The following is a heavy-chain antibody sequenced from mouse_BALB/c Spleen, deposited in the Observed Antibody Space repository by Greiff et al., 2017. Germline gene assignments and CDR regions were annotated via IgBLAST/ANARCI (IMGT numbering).Heavy chain of an antibody. D-gene: IGHD2-4*01. V-gene: IGHV1S81*02. J-gene: IGHJ3*01. CDR1: GYTFTSYW. CDR3: ARGWITTDWFAY. CDR2: INPSNGRT. Sequence: QVQLQQPGAELVKPGASVKLSCKASGYTFTSYWMHWVKQRPGQGLEWIGEINPSNGRTNYNEKFKSKATLTVDKSSSTAYMQLSSLTSEDSAVYYCARGWITTDWFAYWGQGTLVTVSA.